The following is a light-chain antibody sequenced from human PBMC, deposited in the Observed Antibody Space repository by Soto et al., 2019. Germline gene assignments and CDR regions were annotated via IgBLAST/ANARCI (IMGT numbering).Light chain of an antibody. CDR3: QQYGSSPLFT. Sequence: EIVLTQSPGTLSLSPGERATLSCRASQSVSSSYLAWYQQKPGQAPRLLIYGASSRATGIPEKFGASGSGTDFTLTISRLEPEAFAVYYCQQYGSSPLFTFGQRTRLEIK. V-gene: IGKV3-20*01. CDR2: GAS. J-gene: IGKJ5*01. CDR1: QSVSSSY.